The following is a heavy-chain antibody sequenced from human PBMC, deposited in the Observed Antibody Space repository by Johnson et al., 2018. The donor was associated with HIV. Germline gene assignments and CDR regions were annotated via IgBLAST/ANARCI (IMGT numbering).Heavy chain of an antibody. CDR2: ISYDGSNK. D-gene: IGHD3-3*01. V-gene: IGHV3-30-3*01. CDR3: ARVTIFGVTKVDAFDI. J-gene: IGHJ3*02. Sequence: QVQLVESGGGVVQPGRSLRLSCAASGFTFSSYAMHWVRQAPGKGLEWVAVISYDGSNKYYADSVKGRFTISRDNSKNTLYLQMKNLRVEDTALYYCARVTIFGVTKVDAFDIWGQGTKVTVSS. CDR1: GFTFSSYA.